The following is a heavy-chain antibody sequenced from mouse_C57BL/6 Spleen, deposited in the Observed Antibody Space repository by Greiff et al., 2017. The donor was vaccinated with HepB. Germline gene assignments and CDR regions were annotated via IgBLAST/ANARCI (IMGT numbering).Heavy chain of an antibody. V-gene: IGHV1-50*01. Sequence: QVQLKQPGAELVRPGASVKLSCKASGYTFTSYWMQWVKQRPGQGLEWIGEIDPSDSYTNYNQKFKGKATLTVDTSSSTAYMQLSSLTSEDSAVYYCARSDGNSAMDYWGQGTSVTVSS. D-gene: IGHD2-3*01. CDR1: GYTFTSYW. CDR2: IDPSDSYT. J-gene: IGHJ4*01. CDR3: ARSDGNSAMDY.